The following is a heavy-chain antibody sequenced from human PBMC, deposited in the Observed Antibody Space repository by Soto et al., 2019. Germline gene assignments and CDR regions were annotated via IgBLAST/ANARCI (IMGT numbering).Heavy chain of an antibody. D-gene: IGHD2-15*01. CDR1: GFTFSSYA. J-gene: IGHJ1*01. CDR2: ISGSGGST. V-gene: IGHV3-23*01. Sequence: EGSLRLSCAASGFTFSSYAMSWVRQAPGKGLEWVSAISGSGGSTYYADSVKGRFTISRDNSKNTLYLQMNSLRAEDTAVYYCAKPVSRYCSGGSCPTVEYFQHWGQGTLVTVSS. CDR3: AKPVSRYCSGGSCPTVEYFQH.